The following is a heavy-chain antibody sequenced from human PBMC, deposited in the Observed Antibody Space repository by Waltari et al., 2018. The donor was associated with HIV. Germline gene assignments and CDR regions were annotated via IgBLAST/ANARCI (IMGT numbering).Heavy chain of an antibody. J-gene: IGHJ4*02. V-gene: IGHV3-48*02. CDR1: GFTFSSYG. CDR2: IGSTGRTT. Sequence: EVQLVESGGGLVQPGGSLSLSCAASGFTFSSYGMNWVRQAPGKWLEWVAHIGSTGRTTHYADSVKGRFTISRDDAKNSLYLQANSLRDEDTGVYFCARLQTWFDYWGQGTLVAVSS. CDR3: ARLQTWFDY.